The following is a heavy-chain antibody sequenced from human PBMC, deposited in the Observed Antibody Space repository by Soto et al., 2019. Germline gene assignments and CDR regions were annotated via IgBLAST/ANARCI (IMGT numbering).Heavy chain of an antibody. D-gene: IGHD6-13*01. Sequence: QVQLVQSGAEVKRPGSSVKVSCKTSGGAFSNYPISWVRQAPGQGLEWMGEIIPMFGTRNYAQKFQGLLTITVDESTSTAYMELRSLRSEDTAVYDCERPRLAAATKGYVFWGQGTLVTVSS. V-gene: IGHV1-69*01. CDR1: GGAFSNYP. CDR3: ERPRLAAATKGYVF. J-gene: IGHJ4*02. CDR2: IIPMFGTR.